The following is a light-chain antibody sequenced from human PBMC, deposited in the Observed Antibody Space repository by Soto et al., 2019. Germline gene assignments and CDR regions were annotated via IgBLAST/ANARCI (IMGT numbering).Light chain of an antibody. CDR2: KAS. CDR3: QQSYT. Sequence: DIQLTQSPSTLSASVGDRVTITCRASQSVSAWLAWYQLNPGKAPKLLIYKASILESGVPSRFSGSVSGAEFTLTISSLQPDDFGTYFCQQSYTFGQGTKVDIK. J-gene: IGKJ2*01. V-gene: IGKV1-5*03. CDR1: QSVSAW.